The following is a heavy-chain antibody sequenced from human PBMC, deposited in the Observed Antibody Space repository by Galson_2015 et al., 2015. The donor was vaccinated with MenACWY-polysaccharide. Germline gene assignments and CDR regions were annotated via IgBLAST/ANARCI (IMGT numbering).Heavy chain of an antibody. CDR2: IYYSGST. D-gene: IGHD6-13*01. J-gene: IGHJ3*02. V-gene: IGHV4-39*01. Sequence: LSITCAVSGASIRSSSYYWGWLRPPPGRGLGWVGNIYYSGSTYYNPSLKRRVTISVDTSKNQFTLKLSSVTAADTAVYYCASGYSSSWYDDAFDIWGQGTMVTVSS. CDR3: ASGYSSSWYDDAFDI. CDR1: GASIRSSSYY.